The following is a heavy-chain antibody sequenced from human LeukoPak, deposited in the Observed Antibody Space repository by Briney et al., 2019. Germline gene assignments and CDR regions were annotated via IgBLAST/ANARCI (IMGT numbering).Heavy chain of an antibody. CDR1: GYTFTSYG. Sequence: ASVKVSCKASGYTFTSYGISWVRQAPGQGLEWMGWISAYNGNTNYAQKLQGRVTMTTDTSTSTAYMELRSLRSDDTAVYYCATDLLMWKTKFTMIFPWGQGTLVTVSS. V-gene: IGHV1-18*01. CDR2: ISAYNGNT. J-gene: IGHJ5*02. D-gene: IGHD3-22*01. CDR3: ATDLLMWKTKFTMIFP.